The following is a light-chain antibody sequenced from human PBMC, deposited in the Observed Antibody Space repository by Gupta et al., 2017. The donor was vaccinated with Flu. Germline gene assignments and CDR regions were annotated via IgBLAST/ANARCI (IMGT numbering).Light chain of an antibody. V-gene: IGKV3-15*01. Sequence: EIVMTQSPATLSVSPGERATLSCRASQSVSSNLAWYQQKPGQAPRLLIYGASTRATGIPARFSGSGSGTEFTLTISSLQSEDFAVYYCQQENNWLYTFGGGTKVEIK. CDR3: QQENNWLYT. CDR2: GAS. CDR1: QSVSSN. J-gene: IGKJ4*01.